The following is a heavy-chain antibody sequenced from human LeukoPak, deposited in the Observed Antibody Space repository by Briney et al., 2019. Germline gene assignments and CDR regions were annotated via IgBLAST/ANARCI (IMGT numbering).Heavy chain of an antibody. D-gene: IGHD6-19*01. Sequence: WETLSLTCVVSGGSVSSYYWSWIRQPAGKGLQWLGHIYPSGTTNYNSSLKSRVTISVDKSKNQVSLNLRSVTAADTALYYCARVGDSSGWYWSDWGQGTLVTVSS. CDR3: ARVGDSSGWYWSD. V-gene: IGHV4-4*07. CDR2: IYPSGTT. J-gene: IGHJ4*02. CDR1: GGSVSSYY.